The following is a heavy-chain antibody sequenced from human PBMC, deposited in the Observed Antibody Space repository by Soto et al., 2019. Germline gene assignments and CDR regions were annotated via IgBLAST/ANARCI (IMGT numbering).Heavy chain of an antibody. CDR3: ASRSLPQVERQLYYGMDV. CDR1: GGSISSSSYY. J-gene: IGHJ6*02. D-gene: IGHD1-1*01. V-gene: IGHV4-39*01. Sequence: SETLSLTCTVSGGSISSSSYYWGWIRQPPGKGLEWIGSIYYSGSTYYNPSRKSRVTISVDTSKNQFSLKLSSVTAADTAVYYCASRSLPQVERQLYYGMDVWGQGTTVTVSS. CDR2: IYYSGST.